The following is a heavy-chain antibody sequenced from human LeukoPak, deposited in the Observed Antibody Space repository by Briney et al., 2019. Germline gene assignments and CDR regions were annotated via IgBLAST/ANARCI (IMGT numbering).Heavy chain of an antibody. CDR3: ARERVHIVVVTARDAFDI. J-gene: IGHJ3*02. CDR1: GGSISSGDYY. Sequence: SQTLFLTCTVSGGSISSGDYYWSWIRQPPGKGLEWIGYIYYSGSTYYNPSLKSRVTISVDTSKNQFSLKLSSVTAADTAVYYCARERVHIVVVTARDAFDIWGQGTMVTVSS. D-gene: IGHD2-21*02. V-gene: IGHV4-30-4*01. CDR2: IYYSGST.